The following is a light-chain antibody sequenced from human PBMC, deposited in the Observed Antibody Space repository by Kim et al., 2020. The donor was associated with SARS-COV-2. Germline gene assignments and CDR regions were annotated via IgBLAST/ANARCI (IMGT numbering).Light chain of an antibody. Sequence: QSVLTQPPSASGTPGQRVNISCSGSSSNIGSNYVYWYQQLPGTAPKLLICRNNQRPSGVPDRFSGSKSGTSASLAISGLRSEDEADYYCAAWDDSLSCRVFGGGTQLTVL. V-gene: IGLV1-47*01. CDR2: RNN. CDR1: SSNIGSNY. CDR3: AAWDDSLSCRV. J-gene: IGLJ3*02.